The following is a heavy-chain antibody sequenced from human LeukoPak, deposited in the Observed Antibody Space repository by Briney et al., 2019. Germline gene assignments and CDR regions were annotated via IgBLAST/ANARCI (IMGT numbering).Heavy chain of an antibody. J-gene: IGHJ4*02. Sequence: GGSLRLSCAASGFTVSSNYMSWVRQAPGEGLEWVSIIYSGGSTYYADSVKGRFTISRDNSKNTLYLQMSSLRAEDTAVYYCARANWGHPMYYFDYWGQGTLVTVSS. CDR3: ARANWGHPMYYFDY. V-gene: IGHV3-66*01. CDR2: IYSGGST. CDR1: GFTVSSNY. D-gene: IGHD7-27*01.